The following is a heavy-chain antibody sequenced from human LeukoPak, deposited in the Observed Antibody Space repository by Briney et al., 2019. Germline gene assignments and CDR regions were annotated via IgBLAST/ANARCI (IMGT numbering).Heavy chain of an antibody. Sequence: SVKVSCKASGGTFSSYAISWVRQAPGQGLKWMGGIIPIFGTANYAQKFQGRVTITADESTSTAYMELSSLRSEDTALYYCARDGWINNYYFDYWGQGSLVTVSS. D-gene: IGHD5-12*01. V-gene: IGHV1-69*13. CDR2: IIPIFGTA. CDR1: GGTFSSYA. J-gene: IGHJ4*02. CDR3: ARDGWINNYYFDY.